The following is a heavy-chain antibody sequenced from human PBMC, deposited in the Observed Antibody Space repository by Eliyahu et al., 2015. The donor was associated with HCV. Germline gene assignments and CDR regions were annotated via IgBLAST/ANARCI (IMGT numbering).Heavy chain of an antibody. D-gene: IGHD6-19*01. CDR3: ARGEEEYSSAWYGDS. Sequence: EVQLVETGGGLIQPGGSLRLSCAASGFTVSSNYMSWVRQAPGKGLEWVSIIYSGGSTYYADSVRGRFTISRDNSKNTLYLQMNSLRADDTAVYYCARGEEEYSSAWYGDSWGQGTLVTVSS. J-gene: IGHJ5*01. V-gene: IGHV3-53*02. CDR1: GFTVSSNY. CDR2: IYSGGST.